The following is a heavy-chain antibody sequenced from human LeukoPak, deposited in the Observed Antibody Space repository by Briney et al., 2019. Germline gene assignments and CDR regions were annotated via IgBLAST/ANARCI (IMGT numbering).Heavy chain of an antibody. V-gene: IGHV4-31*03. J-gene: IGHJ4*02. CDR1: GGSISSGGYY. Sequence: SETLSLTCTVSGGSISSGGYYWSWIRQHPGKGLEWIGYIYYSGSTYYNPSLKGRVTMSVDTSKNQFSLKLSSVTAADTAVYYCARGIEGFGEAPFDYWGQGTLVTVSS. CDR2: IYYSGST. CDR3: ARGIEGFGEAPFDY. D-gene: IGHD3-10*01.